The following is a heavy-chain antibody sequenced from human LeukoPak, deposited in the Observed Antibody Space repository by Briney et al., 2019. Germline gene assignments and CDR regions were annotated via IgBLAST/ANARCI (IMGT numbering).Heavy chain of an antibody. D-gene: IGHD3-22*01. CDR3: ARPEYYYDSSGPQPIDY. Sequence: GGSLRLSCAASGFTFSDYYMSCIRQAPGKGLEWVSYISSSGSTIYYADSVKGRFTISRDNAKNSLYLQMNSLRAEDTAVYYCARPEYYYDSSGPQPIDYWGQGTLVTVSS. CDR2: ISSSGSTI. V-gene: IGHV3-11*01. J-gene: IGHJ4*02. CDR1: GFTFSDYY.